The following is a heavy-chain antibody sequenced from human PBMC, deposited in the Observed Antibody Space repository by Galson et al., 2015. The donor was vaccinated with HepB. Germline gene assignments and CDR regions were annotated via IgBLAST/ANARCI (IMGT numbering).Heavy chain of an antibody. CDR3: AKNRGYDRSYGMDV. Sequence: SLRLSCAASGFTFSSYAMSWVRQAPGKGLEWVSGISGSGDAFYADSVKGRFTISRDNSKNTVYMQMNSLGAEDTAVYHCAKNRGYDRSYGMDVWGQGTTVTVSS. CDR2: ISGSGDA. CDR1: GFTFSSYA. V-gene: IGHV3-23*01. D-gene: IGHD3-22*01. J-gene: IGHJ6*02.